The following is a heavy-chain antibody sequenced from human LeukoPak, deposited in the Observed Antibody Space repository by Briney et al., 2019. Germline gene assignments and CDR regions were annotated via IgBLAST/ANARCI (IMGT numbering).Heavy chain of an antibody. CDR2: INHSGST. Sequence: SETLSLTCAVYGGSSSGYYWSWIRQPPGKGLEWIGEINHSGSTNYNPSLKSRVTISVDTSKNQFSLKLSSVTAADTAVYYCARVLTYPRQYYYGSGSYPNYFDYWGQGTLVTVSS. D-gene: IGHD3-10*01. CDR3: ARVLTYPRQYYYGSGSYPNYFDY. J-gene: IGHJ4*02. V-gene: IGHV4-34*01. CDR1: GGSSSGYY.